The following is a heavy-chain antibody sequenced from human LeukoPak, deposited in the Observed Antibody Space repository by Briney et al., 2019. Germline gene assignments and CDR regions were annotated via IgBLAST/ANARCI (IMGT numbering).Heavy chain of an antibody. J-gene: IGHJ4*02. CDR3: ATIKRGDIYGYFDF. CDR1: GGSISSHY. D-gene: IGHD5-18*01. Sequence: PSETLSLTCTVSGGSISSHYWSWIRQPPGGGLEWIAYMYDSVNTKDSPSLKSRVTLSADTSKNQYSLRLSSVTAADTAVYYCATIKRGDIYGYFDFWGQGILVTVSS. CDR2: MYDSVNT. V-gene: IGHV4-59*11.